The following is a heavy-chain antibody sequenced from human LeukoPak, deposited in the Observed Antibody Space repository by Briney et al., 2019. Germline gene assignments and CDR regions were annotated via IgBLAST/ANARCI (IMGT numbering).Heavy chain of an antibody. CDR2: IYYSGST. J-gene: IGHJ4*02. D-gene: IGHD6-19*01. CDR3: ARSSGWYGVDY. CDR1: GGSISSSSYY. V-gene: IGHV4-39*01. Sequence: SETLSLTCTVSGGSISSSSYYWGWIRQPPRKGLEWIGSIYYSGSTYYNPSLKSRVTISVDTSKNQFSLKLSSVTAADTAVYYCARSSGWYGVDYWGQGTLVTVSS.